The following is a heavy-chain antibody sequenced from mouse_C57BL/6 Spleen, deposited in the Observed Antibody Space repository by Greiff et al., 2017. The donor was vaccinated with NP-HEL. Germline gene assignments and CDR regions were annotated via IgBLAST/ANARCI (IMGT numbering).Heavy chain of an antibody. D-gene: IGHD2-2*01. J-gene: IGHJ4*01. V-gene: IGHV5-17*01. Sequence: EVKLVESGGGLVKPGGSLKLSCAASGFTFSDYGMHWVRQAPEKGLEWVAYISSGRSTIYYADTVKGRFTISRDNAKNTLFLQMTRLRSEDTAMYYCARRGSTMVTTDYAMDYWGQGTSVTVSS. CDR2: ISSGRSTI. CDR1: GFTFSDYG. CDR3: ARRGSTMVTTDYAMDY.